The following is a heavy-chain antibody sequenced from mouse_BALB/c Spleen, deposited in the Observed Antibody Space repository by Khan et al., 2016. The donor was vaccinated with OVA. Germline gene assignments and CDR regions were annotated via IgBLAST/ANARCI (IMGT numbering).Heavy chain of an antibody. CDR3: ARGMDY. CDR1: GFSLSSHG. CDR2: IWAGGNA. V-gene: IGHV2-9*02. J-gene: IGHJ4*01. Sequence: QVQLKQSGPGLVAPSQSLSITCTVSGFSLSSHGVHWVRQPPGKGLEWLGVIWAGGNAHYNSALMSRLSISKDNSKSQVFLKMNSRQTDDTAMYYCARGMDYWGQGTSVTVSS.